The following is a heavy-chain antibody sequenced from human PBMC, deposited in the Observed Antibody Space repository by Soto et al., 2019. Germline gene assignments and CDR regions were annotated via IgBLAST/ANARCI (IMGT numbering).Heavy chain of an antibody. D-gene: IGHD3-10*01. CDR2: INPNSGGT. J-gene: IGHJ4*02. V-gene: IGHV1-2*04. CDR1: GYTFTGYY. CDR3: ARTRSADQNYGSGSYRYYFDY. Sequence: ASVKVSCKASGYTFTGYYMHWVRQAPGQGLEWMGWINPNSGGTNYAQKFQGWVTMTRDTSISTAYMELSRLRSDDTAVYYCARTRSADQNYGSGSYRYYFDYWGQGTLVTVSS.